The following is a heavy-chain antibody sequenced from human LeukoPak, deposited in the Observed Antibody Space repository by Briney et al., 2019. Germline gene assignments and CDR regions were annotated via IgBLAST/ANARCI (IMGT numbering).Heavy chain of an antibody. J-gene: IGHJ4*02. V-gene: IGHV4-34*01. CDR1: GGSFSGYY. CDR2: INHSGST. D-gene: IGHD3-10*02. Sequence: SETLSLSCAVYGGSFSGYYWSWIRQPPGKGLEWIGEINHSGSTNYNPSLKSRVTISVDTSKNQFSLKLSSVTAADTAVYYCARGPPMSYWGQGTLVTVSS. CDR3: ARGPPMSY.